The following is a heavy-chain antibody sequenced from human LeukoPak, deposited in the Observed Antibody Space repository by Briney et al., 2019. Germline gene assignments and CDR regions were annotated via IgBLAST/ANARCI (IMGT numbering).Heavy chain of an antibody. CDR3: ARDGLRSENKNYYYYMDV. J-gene: IGHJ6*03. V-gene: IGHV4-39*07. CDR1: GGYISSSTYY. D-gene: IGHD1/OR15-1a*01. CDR2: IYYSGST. Sequence: SETLSLTCTVSGGYISSSTYYWGWIRQPPGKGLEWIRSIYYSGSTYYNPSLKSRVTISVDTSKNQFSLKLSSVTAADTAVYYCARDGLRSENKNYYYYMDVWGKGTTVTISS.